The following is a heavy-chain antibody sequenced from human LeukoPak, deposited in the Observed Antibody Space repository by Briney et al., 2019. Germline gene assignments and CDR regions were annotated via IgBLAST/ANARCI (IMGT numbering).Heavy chain of an antibody. D-gene: IGHD5-12*01. CDR3: VKARGYSGYDYFDY. CDR1: GFSFSSYA. CDR2: VSFDAKSQ. V-gene: IGHV3-30*15. J-gene: IGHJ4*02. Sequence: GGSLRLSCAASGFSFSSYALHWVRQAQGKGLEWVAGVSFDAKSQYYADSVQGRLTVSRDNSNNTVFLHMSGLRPDDTAVYYCVKARGYSGYDYFDYWGQGALVTVSS.